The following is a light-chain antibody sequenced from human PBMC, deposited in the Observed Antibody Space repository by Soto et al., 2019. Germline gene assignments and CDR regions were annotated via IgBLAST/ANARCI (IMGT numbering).Light chain of an antibody. Sequence: DIPMTQSPSSLSASVGDRVTITCRASQGISNYLAWYQQKPGKVPKLLIYAASTLQLGIPSRFSGSGSGTDFTLTISSLQPEDVATYYCQKHNSAPFTFGPGTKVVIK. CDR1: QGISNY. CDR2: AAS. J-gene: IGKJ3*01. CDR3: QKHNSAPFT. V-gene: IGKV1-27*01.